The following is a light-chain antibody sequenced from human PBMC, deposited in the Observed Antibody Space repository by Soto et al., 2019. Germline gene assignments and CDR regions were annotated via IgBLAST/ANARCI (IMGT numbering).Light chain of an antibody. CDR3: SSYGGRNNLL. CDR2: EVS. V-gene: IGLV2-8*01. Sequence: QSALTQPPSASGSPGQSVTISCTGTSSDVGGYNYVSWYQQHPGKAPKVMIYEVSKRPSGVPDRFSGSKSGNTASLTVSGVQAEDEADYYCSSYGGRNNLLFGGGTKVTVL. J-gene: IGLJ2*01. CDR1: SSDVGGYNY.